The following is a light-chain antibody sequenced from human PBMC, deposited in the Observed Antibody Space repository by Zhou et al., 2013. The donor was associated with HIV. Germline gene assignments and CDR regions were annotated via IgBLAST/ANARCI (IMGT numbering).Light chain of an antibody. CDR2: AAS. CDR3: EQYHSXPIT. CDR1: QDISNY. V-gene: IGKV1-16*01. Sequence: DIQLTQSPSFLSVSVGDRVTITCRVSQDISNYLAWLQQKPGKAPKSLISAASTLESGVPLRFSGSRSGTDFTLTINNLQSEDFATYYCEQYHSXPITFGQGTRLEIK. J-gene: IGKJ5*01.